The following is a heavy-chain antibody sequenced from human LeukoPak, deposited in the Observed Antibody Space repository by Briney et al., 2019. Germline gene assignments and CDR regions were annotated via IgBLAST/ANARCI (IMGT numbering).Heavy chain of an antibody. Sequence: GGSLRLSCAASGFTFSSYGMSWVRQAPGKGLEWVSAISGSGGSTYYADSVKGRFTISRDNSENTLYLQMNNLRGEDTAVYYCARDGYSGSYYRPYYFFMDVWGKGTTVTVSS. CDR3: ARDGYSGSYYRPYYFFMDV. J-gene: IGHJ6*03. V-gene: IGHV3-23*01. D-gene: IGHD1-26*01. CDR1: GFTFSSYG. CDR2: ISGSGGST.